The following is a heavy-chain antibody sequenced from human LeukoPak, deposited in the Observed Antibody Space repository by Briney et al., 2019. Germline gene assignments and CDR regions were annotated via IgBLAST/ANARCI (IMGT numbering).Heavy chain of an antibody. J-gene: IGHJ4*02. D-gene: IGHD3-9*01. CDR2: IHYSGST. V-gene: IGHV4-59*08. CDR1: GDSMSQYY. Sequence: ASETLSLTCSVSGDSMSQYYWTWIRQSPGRGLEWIGHIHYSGSTKYKFSLKSRVTISVDPFQSHFSPKLSSVTAADTAVYYCARGYFDILIGRGYFDYWGQGNLVTVSS. CDR3: ARGYFDILIGRGYFDY.